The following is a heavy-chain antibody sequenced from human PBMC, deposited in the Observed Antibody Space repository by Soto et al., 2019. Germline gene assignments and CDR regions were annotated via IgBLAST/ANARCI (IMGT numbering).Heavy chain of an antibody. CDR1: GDSIRGGGHY. J-gene: IGHJ4*03. V-gene: IGHV4-31*03. D-gene: IGHD7-27*01. Sequence: QVQLQESGPGLVKPSQTLSLTCSVSGDSIRGGGHYWNWIRQFPGNGLEWIGYVYHSGSTHYNPSLRGRLTISIDTSKNQFSLRLISVTAADTDLYYCARDTGLAPTVWGYWGHGTQVNVSS. CDR3: ARDTGLAPTVWGY. CDR2: VYHSGST.